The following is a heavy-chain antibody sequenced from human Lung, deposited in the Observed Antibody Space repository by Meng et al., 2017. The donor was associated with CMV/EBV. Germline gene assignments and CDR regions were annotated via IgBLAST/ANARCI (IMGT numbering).Heavy chain of an antibody. CDR1: GFTFSSYA. CDR2: ISDSGGTT. D-gene: IGHD1-1*01. CDR3: ARVYKTAPYFDP. Sequence: GGSXRLXCAASGFTFSSYAMNWVRQAPGKGLEWVSTISDSGGTTYYADSVKGRFTISRDNSKNTLYLQMNSLRAEDTAVYYCARVYKTAPYFDPWGQGTLVTVSS. V-gene: IGHV3-23*01. J-gene: IGHJ5*02.